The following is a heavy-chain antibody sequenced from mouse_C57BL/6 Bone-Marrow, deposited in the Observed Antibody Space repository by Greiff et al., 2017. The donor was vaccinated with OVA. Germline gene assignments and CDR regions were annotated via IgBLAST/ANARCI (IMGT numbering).Heavy chain of an antibody. D-gene: IGHD1-1*01. J-gene: IGHJ2*01. V-gene: IGHV14-3*01. CDR3: ARSPDYYGRGYYYFDY. CDR1: GFNIKNTY. CDR2: IDPANGNT. Sequence: EVKLVESVAELVRPGASVKLSCTASGFNIKNTYMHWVKQRPEQGLEWIGRIDPANGNTKYAPKFQGKATITADTSSNTAYLQLSSLTSEDTAIYYCARSPDYYGRGYYYFDYWGQGTTLTVSS.